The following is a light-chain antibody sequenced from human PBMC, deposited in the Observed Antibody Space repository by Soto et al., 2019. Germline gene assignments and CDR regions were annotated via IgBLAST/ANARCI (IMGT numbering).Light chain of an antibody. J-gene: IGKJ4*01. V-gene: IGKV3-15*01. Sequence: EKVMTQSPATLSVSPGERATLSCRASQSISSDLAWYQQRPGQAPRLLIYGASTRATGVPARFSGTGSGTEFALTISSLQSEDFAVYYCQQYQDWPLTFGGGTKVESK. CDR3: QQYQDWPLT. CDR1: QSISSD. CDR2: GAS.